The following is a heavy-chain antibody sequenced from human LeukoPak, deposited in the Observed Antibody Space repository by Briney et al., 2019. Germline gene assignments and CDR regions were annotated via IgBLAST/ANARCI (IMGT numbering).Heavy chain of an antibody. Sequence: PGGSLRLSCAASGFTVSSNYMSWVRQAPGKGLEWVSVIYSGGSTYYADSVKGRFTISRDNAKNSLYLQMNSLRAEDTAVYYCARDPQLWFGELSQYYYYMDVWGKGTTVTVSS. J-gene: IGHJ6*03. CDR1: GFTVSSNY. CDR3: ARDPQLWFGELSQYYYYMDV. CDR2: IYSGGST. V-gene: IGHV3-66*01. D-gene: IGHD3-10*01.